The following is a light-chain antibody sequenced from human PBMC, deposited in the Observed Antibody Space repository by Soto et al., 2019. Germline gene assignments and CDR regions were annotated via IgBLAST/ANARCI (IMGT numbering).Light chain of an antibody. Sequence: QSVLTQPASVSGSPGQSITISCTGTISDVGSYNLVSWYQQHPGKAPKLMIYEVSKRPSGVSNRFSGSKSGNTASLTISGLQAEDEADYYCCSYAGSYYVFGTGTKVTV. CDR2: EVS. CDR3: CSYAGSYYV. V-gene: IGLV2-23*02. J-gene: IGLJ1*01. CDR1: ISDVGSYNL.